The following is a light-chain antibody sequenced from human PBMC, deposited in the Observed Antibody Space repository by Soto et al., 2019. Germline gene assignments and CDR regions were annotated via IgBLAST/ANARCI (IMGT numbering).Light chain of an antibody. V-gene: IGLV2-14*01. J-gene: IGLJ1*01. CDR3: HSYTSSSTLV. CDR2: EVS. Sequence: QSALTQPASVSGSPGQSITISCTGTSSDVGGYSYVSWYQQYPGKAPKLMIYEVSNRPSGVSSRFSGSKSGNTASLTISGLQAEDEADYFCHSYTSSSTLVFGTGTKVTVL. CDR1: SSDVGGYSY.